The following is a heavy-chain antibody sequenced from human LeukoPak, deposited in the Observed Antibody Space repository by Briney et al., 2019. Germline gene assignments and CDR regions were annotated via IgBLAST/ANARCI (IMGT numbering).Heavy chain of an antibody. J-gene: IGHJ4*01. D-gene: IGHD1-14*01. CDR2: IIPILGIA. V-gene: IGHV1-69*04. CDR1: GGTFLNYA. CDR3: AREDRYVAAFDY. Sequence: ASVTDSCMASGGTFLNYAISWVRQAPGQGLEWMGRIIPILGIANYAQKFQGRVTITADKSTSTAYMELSSLRSEDTAVYYCAREDRYVAAFDYWGHRKPWSVSS.